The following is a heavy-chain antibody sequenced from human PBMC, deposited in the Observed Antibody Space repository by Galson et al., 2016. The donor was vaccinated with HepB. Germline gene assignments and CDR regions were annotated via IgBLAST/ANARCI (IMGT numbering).Heavy chain of an antibody. D-gene: IGHD2-15*01. CDR1: GFTFSNYD. CDR3: AREGGCSGGRCHNAAFDI. V-gene: IGHV3-13*01. CDR2: IGAAGET. Sequence: SLRLSCAASGFTFSNYDMHWVRQATGKGLEWVSAIGAAGETSYPGSVKGRFTISRENANTSLYLHMNSLRAGDQAVYYCAREGGCSGGRCHNAAFDIWGQGTMVTVSS. J-gene: IGHJ3*02.